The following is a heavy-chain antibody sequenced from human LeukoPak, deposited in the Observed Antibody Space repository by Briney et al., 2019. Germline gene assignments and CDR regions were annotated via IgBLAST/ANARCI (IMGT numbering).Heavy chain of an antibody. Sequence: GGSVSLSCAASGFTFCSYAMSWVPPAPGRGLVWVLALIGCGGSTYYADSVTGRSTLSRDNAKNTLYLRMNSLRAEDTAVYYCAKPSTPYSSSWNPAYYYYGMDVWGQGTTVTVSS. CDR1: GFTFCSYA. D-gene: IGHD6-13*01. CDR3: AKPSTPYSSSWNPAYYYYGMDV. CDR2: LIGCGGST. V-gene: IGHV3-23*01. J-gene: IGHJ6*02.